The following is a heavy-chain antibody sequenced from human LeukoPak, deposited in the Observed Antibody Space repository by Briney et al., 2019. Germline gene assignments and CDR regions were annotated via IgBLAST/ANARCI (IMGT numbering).Heavy chain of an antibody. V-gene: IGHV2-70*04. CDR2: IDWDDDK. CDR3: ARSPYYYYYMDV. J-gene: IGHJ6*03. Sequence: SGPTLVNPTQTLTLTCTFSGFSLSTSGMRVSWIRQPPGKALEWLARIDWDDDKFYSTSLKTRLTISKDTSKNQVVLTMTNMDPVDTATYYCARSPYYYYYMDVRGKGTTVTVSS. CDR1: GFSLSTSGMR.